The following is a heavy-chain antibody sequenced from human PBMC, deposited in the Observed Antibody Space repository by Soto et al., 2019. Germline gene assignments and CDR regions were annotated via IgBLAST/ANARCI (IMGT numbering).Heavy chain of an antibody. V-gene: IGHV3-7*03. CDR1: GFTFSIYA. Sequence: GGSLRLSCAASGFTFSIYAMSWVRQAPQKGLEWVSGFKEDRSEKYYVDSVKGRFTIFRDNAKNSLYLQMNSLRGEDTAVYYCARDLGAPGRGSAVGYYYHYGMDVWGQGTTVTVSS. J-gene: IGHJ6*02. D-gene: IGHD2-2*01. CDR3: ARDLGAPGRGSAVGYYYHYGMDV. CDR2: FKEDRSEK.